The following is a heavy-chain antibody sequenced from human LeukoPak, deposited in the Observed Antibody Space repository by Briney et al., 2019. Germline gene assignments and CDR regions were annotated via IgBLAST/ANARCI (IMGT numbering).Heavy chain of an antibody. CDR3: ARLQGYDSSGYLPYYFDY. J-gene: IGHJ4*02. CDR1: GYSFTRYW. CDR2: IYVGDSYA. V-gene: IGHV5-51*01. Sequence: GESLKISCKGSGYSFTRYWIGWVRQMPGKGLEWMGIIYVGDSYARYSPSFQGQVTISVDKSISTAYLQWSSLKASDTAMYYCARLQGYDSSGYLPYYFDYWGQGTLVTVSS. D-gene: IGHD3-22*01.